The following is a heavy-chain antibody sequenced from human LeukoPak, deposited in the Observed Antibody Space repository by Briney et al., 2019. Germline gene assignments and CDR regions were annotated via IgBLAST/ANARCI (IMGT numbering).Heavy chain of an antibody. V-gene: IGHV3-30*04. CDR2: ISYDGSNK. J-gene: IGHJ5*02. Sequence: PGRSLRLSCAASGFTFSSYAMHWVRQAPGKGLEWVAVISYDGSNKYYADSVKGRFTISRDNSKNTLYLQMNSLRAEDTAVYYCAREVGYCSSTSCNNWFDPWGQGTLVTVSS. D-gene: IGHD2-2*01. CDR3: AREVGYCSSTSCNNWFDP. CDR1: GFTFSSYA.